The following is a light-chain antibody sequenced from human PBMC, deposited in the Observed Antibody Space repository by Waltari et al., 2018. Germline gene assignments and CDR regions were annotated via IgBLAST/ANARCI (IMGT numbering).Light chain of an antibody. V-gene: IGKV1-8*01. CDR1: QGFSSY. Sequence: AIRMTQSPSSLSASTGDRVTFTCRAGQGFSSYLAWYQQKPGKAPKLLIYAASTLQSGVPSRFSGSGSGTDFTLTISCLQSEDFATYYCQQRRTWPLTFGGGTTVEI. CDR2: AAS. J-gene: IGKJ4*01. CDR3: QQRRTWPLT.